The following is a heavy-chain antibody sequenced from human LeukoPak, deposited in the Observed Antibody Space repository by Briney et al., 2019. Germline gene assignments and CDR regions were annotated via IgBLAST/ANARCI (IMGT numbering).Heavy chain of an antibody. D-gene: IGHD4-17*01. CDR1: GFTFSSYA. V-gene: IGHV3-23*01. Sequence: PGGSLRLSCAASGFTFSSYAMSWVRQAPGKGLEWVSAINGSGDSTYYADSVKGRFTISRDNSKNTLYLRMNSLRAEDTAVYYCAKDRGDYGDFFDYWGQGTLVTVSS. J-gene: IGHJ4*02. CDR2: INGSGDST. CDR3: AKDRGDYGDFFDY.